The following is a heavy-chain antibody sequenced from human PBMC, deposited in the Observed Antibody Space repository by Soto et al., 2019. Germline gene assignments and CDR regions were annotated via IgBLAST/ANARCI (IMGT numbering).Heavy chain of an antibody. CDR1: GFSFSGYA. Sequence: EVQLLESGGGLVQPGGSLRLSCAASGFSFSGYAWNWVGQAPGKGLEWVSVISGSGDSTYYADSVKGRFTISRDNSKNTLYLQMISLRAEDTAVYYCARRSSGWYFDYWGQGTLVIVSS. D-gene: IGHD6-19*01. CDR3: ARRSSGWYFDY. V-gene: IGHV3-23*01. CDR2: ISGSGDST. J-gene: IGHJ4*02.